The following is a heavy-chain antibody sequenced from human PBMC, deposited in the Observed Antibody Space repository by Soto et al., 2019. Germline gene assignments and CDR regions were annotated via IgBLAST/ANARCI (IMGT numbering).Heavy chain of an antibody. CDR2: ISYDGSNK. CDR3: ARGGTAGLREEFYY. D-gene: IGHD3-16*01. Sequence: QVQLVESGGGVVQPGRSLRLSCAASGFTFSSYAMHWVRQAPGKGLEWVAVISYDGSNKYYADSVKGRFTISRDNSKNTLYLQMNSLRAEDTAVYYCARGGTAGLREEFYYWGQGTLVTVSS. J-gene: IGHJ4*02. CDR1: GFTFSSYA. V-gene: IGHV3-30-3*01.